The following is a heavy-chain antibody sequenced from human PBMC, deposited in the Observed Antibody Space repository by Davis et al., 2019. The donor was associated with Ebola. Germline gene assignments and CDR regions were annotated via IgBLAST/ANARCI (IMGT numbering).Heavy chain of an antibody. CDR1: GDSISNTNW. J-gene: IGHJ4*02. Sequence: SETLSLTCAVSGDSISNTNWWSWVRQSPGKGLEWIGEMHPGGSTNYNLPLKSRVTISVDKSKNQFSLKMNSVTAADTAVYYCARINGDILTGYYFFDYWGQGVLVTVSS. V-gene: IGHV4-4*02. CDR3: ARINGDILTGYYFFDY. CDR2: MHPGGST. D-gene: IGHD3-9*01.